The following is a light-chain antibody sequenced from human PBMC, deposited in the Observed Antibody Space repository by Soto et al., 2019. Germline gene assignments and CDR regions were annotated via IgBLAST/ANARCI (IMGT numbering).Light chain of an antibody. CDR2: EVT. CDR1: SSDVGISKY. CDR3: SSYTSSSTVV. J-gene: IGLJ2*01. V-gene: IGLV2-14*01. Sequence: QSALTQPASVSGSPGQSITISCTGTSSDVGISKYVSWYQQHPGKAPNLMIYEVTNRPSGVSNHFSGSKSGNTASLTISGLQAEDEADYYCSSYTSSSTVVFGGGTKLTVL.